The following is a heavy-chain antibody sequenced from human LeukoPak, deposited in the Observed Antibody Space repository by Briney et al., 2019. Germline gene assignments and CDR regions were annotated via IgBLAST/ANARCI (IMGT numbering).Heavy chain of an antibody. CDR3: AKEIWPTVTTPGHTHFDY. CDR2: MRYDGSNK. D-gene: IGHD4-17*01. J-gene: IGHJ4*02. Sequence: HPGGSLRLSCAASGFTFSSYGMHWVRQAPGKGLDWVAFMRYDGSNKYYADSVKGRFTISRDNSKNTLCLQMNSLRAEDTAVYYCAKEIWPTVTTPGHTHFDYWGQGTLVTVSS. CDR1: GFTFSSYG. V-gene: IGHV3-30*02.